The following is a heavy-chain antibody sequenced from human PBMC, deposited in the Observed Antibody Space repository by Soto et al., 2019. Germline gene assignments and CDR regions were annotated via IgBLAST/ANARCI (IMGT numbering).Heavy chain of an antibody. CDR2: IYYSGST. CDR1: GGSVSSYY. Sequence: SETLCLTWTVAGGSVSSYYLSWIRPSPGKGLEWIGYIYYSGSTKYKPSLKSRVTISVDTSKNQFSLKVSSATAADTAVYYCARVKQQLPDYWGQGTLVTVSS. CDR3: ARVKQQLPDY. J-gene: IGHJ4*02. V-gene: IGHV4-59*08. D-gene: IGHD6-13*01.